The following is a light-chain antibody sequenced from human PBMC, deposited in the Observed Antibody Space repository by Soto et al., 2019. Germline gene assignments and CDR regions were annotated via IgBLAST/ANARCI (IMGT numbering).Light chain of an antibody. J-gene: IGKJ1*01. CDR3: QQLNSCPRT. CDR1: QDISSY. CDR2: SAS. V-gene: IGKV1-9*01. Sequence: DIQLTQSPSFLSASVGDRVTITCRASQDISSYLAWYQQRPGKVPRFLTHSASTLQSGVPSRFSATGSGTTFTLTISSLQTEDIATYYCQQLNSCPRTFCPGTKVEV.